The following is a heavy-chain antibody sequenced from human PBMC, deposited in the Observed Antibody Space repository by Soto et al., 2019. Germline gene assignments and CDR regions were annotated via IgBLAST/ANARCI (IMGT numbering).Heavy chain of an antibody. CDR2: VHISGHS. CDR3: AGVRQGCSANNCYFDP. CDR1: GGSVRAPDW. Sequence: SETLSLTCTPSGGSVRAPDWWNWVCQSPDKGLEWIAEVHISGHSNYNPSLRSRVSVSIDSSKNQFYLNLNSVTAADTAIYYCAGVRQGCSANNCYFDPWGQGTQVTVS. J-gene: IGHJ5*01. V-gene: IGHV4-4*02. D-gene: IGHD1-1*01.